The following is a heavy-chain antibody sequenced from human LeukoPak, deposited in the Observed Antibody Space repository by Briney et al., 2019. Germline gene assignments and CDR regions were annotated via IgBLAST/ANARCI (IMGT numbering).Heavy chain of an antibody. CDR3: ARIVAYYYDSSGYYYFDY. J-gene: IGHJ4*02. D-gene: IGHD3-22*01. CDR2: IYYSGST. CDR1: SISSHWM. Sequence: SISSHWMSWVRQPPGKGLEWIGSIYYSGSTYYNPSLKSRVTISVDTSKNQFSLKLSSVTAADTAVYYCARIVAYYYDSSGYYYFDYWGQGTLVTVSS. V-gene: IGHV4-39*07.